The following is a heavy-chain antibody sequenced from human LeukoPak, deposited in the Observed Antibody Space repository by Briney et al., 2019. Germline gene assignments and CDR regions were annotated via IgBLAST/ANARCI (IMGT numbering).Heavy chain of an antibody. CDR3: ARERGPYYYDSSGYPDLDY. V-gene: IGHV1-2*02. CDR1: GYTFNTYG. Sequence: ASVKVSCKASGYTFNTYGISWVRQAPGQGLEWMGWINPNSGGTNYAQKFQGRVTMTRDTSISTAYMELSRLRSDDTAVYYCARERGPYYYDSSGYPDLDYWGQGTLVTVSS. J-gene: IGHJ4*02. D-gene: IGHD3-22*01. CDR2: INPNSGGT.